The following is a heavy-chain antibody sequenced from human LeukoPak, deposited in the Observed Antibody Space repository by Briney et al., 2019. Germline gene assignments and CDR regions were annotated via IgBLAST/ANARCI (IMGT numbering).Heavy chain of an antibody. V-gene: IGHV5-51*01. D-gene: IGHD2-2*03. CDR3: ARALDANFDY. J-gene: IGHJ4*02. CDR1: GYSFTSYW. CDR2: IYPGDSDT. Sequence: LGESLKISCKGSGYSFTSYWIGSVRQMPGKGLEWMGIIYPGDSDTRYSPSFQGQVTISADKSISTAYPQWSSLKASDTAMYYCARALDANFDYWGQGTLVTVSS.